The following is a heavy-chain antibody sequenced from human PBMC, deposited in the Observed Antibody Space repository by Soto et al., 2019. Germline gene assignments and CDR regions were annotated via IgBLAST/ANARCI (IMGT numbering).Heavy chain of an antibody. CDR2: ISSTTNYI. Sequence: EVQLVESGGGLVKPGGSLRLSCAASGFTFTRYSMNWVRQAPGKGLEWASSISSTTNYIYYGDSMKGRFTISRENAKNSLYLEMNSLRAEDTAVYYCERESEDLTSNFDYWGQGTLVTVSS. V-gene: IGHV3-21*06. CDR1: GFTFTRYS. J-gene: IGHJ4*02. CDR3: ERESEDLTSNFDY.